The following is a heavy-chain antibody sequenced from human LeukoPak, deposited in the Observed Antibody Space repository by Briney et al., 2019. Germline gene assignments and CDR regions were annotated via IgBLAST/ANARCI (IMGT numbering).Heavy chain of an antibody. J-gene: IGHJ4*02. D-gene: IGHD3-22*01. CDR3: TRSGYRHPYHFDS. Sequence: GGSLRLSCAVSGFSVRTNFMSWVRQAPGKGLEWVSVIFTGGGTDHADSVKGRFTISRDNSKNTLSLQMNSLRAEDTAIYYCTRSGYRHPYHFDSWGQGTLVTVSS. V-gene: IGHV3-53*01. CDR1: GFSVRTNF. CDR2: IFTGGGT.